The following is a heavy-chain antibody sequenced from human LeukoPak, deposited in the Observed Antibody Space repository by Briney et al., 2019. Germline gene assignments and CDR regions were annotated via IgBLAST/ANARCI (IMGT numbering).Heavy chain of an antibody. CDR2: ITSTSTYM. CDR1: GFAFSSYS. V-gene: IGHV3-21*01. CDR3: AKVGYSYGLGFGAFDI. J-gene: IGHJ3*02. D-gene: IGHD5-18*01. Sequence: GGSLRLSCAASGFAFSSYSMNWVRQAPGKGLEWVSSITSTSTYMYYADSVKGRFTISRDNAKNSLYLQMNSLRAEDTAVYYCAKVGYSYGLGFGAFDIWGQGTMVTVSS.